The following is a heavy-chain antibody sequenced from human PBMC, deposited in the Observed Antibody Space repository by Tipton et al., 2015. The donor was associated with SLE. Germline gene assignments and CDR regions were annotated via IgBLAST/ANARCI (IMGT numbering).Heavy chain of an antibody. J-gene: IGHJ4*02. CDR1: GGSITSGSYY. V-gene: IGHV4-61*02. Sequence: TLSLTCTVSGGSITSGSYYWSWIRQPAGKGLEWIGRIYSSGSTNYNPSLKSRVTLSVDTSKNQFSLKLSSVTAADTAVYYCARASGGLLPFDYWGQGTLVTVSS. D-gene: IGHD3-22*01. CDR3: ARASGGLLPFDY. CDR2: IYSSGST.